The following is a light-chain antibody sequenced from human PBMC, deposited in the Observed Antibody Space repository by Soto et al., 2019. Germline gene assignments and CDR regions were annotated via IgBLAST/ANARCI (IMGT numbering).Light chain of an antibody. Sequence: QSALTQPASVSGSPGQSITISCTGTSSDVGGYNYVSWYQQHPGKAPKLMIYDVSNRPSGVSNRFSGPKSGNTASLTISGLQAEDEDDYYCSSYTSSGTLVVFGGGTKVNVL. CDR3: SSYTSSGTLVV. V-gene: IGLV2-14*01. J-gene: IGLJ2*01. CDR1: SSDVGGYNY. CDR2: DVS.